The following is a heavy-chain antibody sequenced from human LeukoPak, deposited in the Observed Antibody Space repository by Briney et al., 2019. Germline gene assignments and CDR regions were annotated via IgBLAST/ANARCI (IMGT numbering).Heavy chain of an antibody. V-gene: IGHV3-23*01. CDR3: AKVPNGELAILGYFDY. CDR1: GFTFSSYA. Sequence: PGGSLRLSRAASGFTFSSYAMSWVRQAPGKGLEWVSVISGSGGSTYYADSVKGRFTISRDNSKNTLYLQMNSLRAEDTAVYYCAKVPNGELAILGYFDYWGQGTLVTVS. CDR2: ISGSGGST. D-gene: IGHD1-26*01. J-gene: IGHJ4*02.